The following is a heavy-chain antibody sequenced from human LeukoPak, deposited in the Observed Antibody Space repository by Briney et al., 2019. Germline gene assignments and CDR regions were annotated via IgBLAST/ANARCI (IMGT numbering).Heavy chain of an antibody. J-gene: IGHJ4*02. CDR3: ARDRAEMTTPGSHFDY. V-gene: IGHV1-46*01. CDR2: INPSGGST. Sequence: ASVKVSCKASGYTFTSYYMHWVRQAPGQGLEWMGIINPSGGSTSYAQKFQGRVTMTRDTSTSTVYMELSSLRSEDTAVYYCARDRAEMTTPGSHFDYWGQGTLVTVSS. CDR1: GYTFTSYY. D-gene: IGHD1-1*01.